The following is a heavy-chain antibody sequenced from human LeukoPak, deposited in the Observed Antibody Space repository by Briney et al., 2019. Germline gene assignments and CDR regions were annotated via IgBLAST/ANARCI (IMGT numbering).Heavy chain of an antibody. V-gene: IGHV4-31*03. D-gene: IGHD3-10*01. Sequence: SETLSLTCTVSGGSISSGGYYWSWIRQHPGKGLEWIGYIYYSGSTYYNPSLKSRVTISVDKSKNQFSLKLSSVTAADTAVYYCARAPTEYYYGSGNKGGFDPWGQGTLVTVSS. CDR1: GGSISSGGYY. CDR2: IYYSGST. J-gene: IGHJ5*02. CDR3: ARAPTEYYYGSGNKGGFDP.